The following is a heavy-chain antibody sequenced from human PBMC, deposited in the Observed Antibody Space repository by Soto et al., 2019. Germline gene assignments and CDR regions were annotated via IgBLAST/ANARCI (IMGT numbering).Heavy chain of an antibody. D-gene: IGHD1-1*01. CDR3: ARDEYNDSSD. CDR1: GASISSGSW. V-gene: IGHV4-4*02. Sequence: SETLSLTCAASGASISSGSWWSWVRQPPGKGLEWIGAIFHDGSTNYNPSLKSRVTMSVDKSKNYFSLELTSVTAADTALYYCARDEYNDSSDWGKGTLVTVSS. CDR2: IFHDGST. J-gene: IGHJ4*02.